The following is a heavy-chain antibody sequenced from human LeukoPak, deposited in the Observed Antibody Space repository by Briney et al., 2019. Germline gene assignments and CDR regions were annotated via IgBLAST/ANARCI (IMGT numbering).Heavy chain of an antibody. CDR2: INHSGST. CDR1: GGSFSGYY. D-gene: IGHD6-19*01. Sequence: SETLSLTCAVYGGSFSGYYWSWIRQPPGKGLEWIGEINHSGSTNYNPSLKSRVTISVDTSKNQFSLKLSSVTAADTAIYCCARAVSGRFDYWGQGTLVTVSS. CDR3: ARAVSGRFDY. V-gene: IGHV4-34*01. J-gene: IGHJ4*02.